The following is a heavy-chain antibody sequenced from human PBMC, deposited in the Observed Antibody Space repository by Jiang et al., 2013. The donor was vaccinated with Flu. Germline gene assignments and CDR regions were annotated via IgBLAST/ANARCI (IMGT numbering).Heavy chain of an antibody. D-gene: IGHD3-16*01. V-gene: IGHV5-51*01. J-gene: IGHJ4*02. Sequence: GAEVKKPGESLKISCKASGYSFSTYWIAWVRQMPGKGLEWMGIIYPGDSDTRYSPSFRGQVTISVDESISTAYLQWSSLKASDTAIYYCARRNADYVLVYWGQGTLVTVSS. CDR1: GYSFSTYW. CDR2: IYPGDSDT. CDR3: ARRNADYVLVY.